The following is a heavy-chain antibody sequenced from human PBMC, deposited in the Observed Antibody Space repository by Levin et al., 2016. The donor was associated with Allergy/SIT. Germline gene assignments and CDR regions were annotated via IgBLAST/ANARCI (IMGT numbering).Heavy chain of an antibody. CDR1: GVSVTDNY. Sequence: GESLKISCAASGVSVTDNYMSWVRQAPGKGLEWVSVIYRGGNTYYADSVRGRFTISRDISKNTVFLQMSSLSAEDTAMYYCAKDLSTPWRRGDYYYMDVWGKGTTVTVSS. D-gene: IGHD3-3*02. V-gene: IGHV3-53*05. CDR3: AKDLSTPWRRGDYYYMDV. J-gene: IGHJ6*03. CDR2: IYRGGNT.